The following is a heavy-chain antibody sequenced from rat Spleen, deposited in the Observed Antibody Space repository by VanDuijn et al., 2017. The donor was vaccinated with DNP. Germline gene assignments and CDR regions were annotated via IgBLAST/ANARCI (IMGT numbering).Heavy chain of an antibody. CDR3: ARNYGYNPLYAMDA. Sequence: VQLQESGPGLVEPSQSLSLTCSVTDYSITSSYRWNWIRKFPGNKLEWMGFINSAGTTNYNPSLKSRISITRDTSKNQFFLQLNSVTTEDTATYYCARNYGYNPLYAMDAWGQGTSVTVSS. D-gene: IGHD1-9*01. J-gene: IGHJ4*01. V-gene: IGHV3-3*01. CDR2: INSAGTT. CDR1: DYSITSSYR.